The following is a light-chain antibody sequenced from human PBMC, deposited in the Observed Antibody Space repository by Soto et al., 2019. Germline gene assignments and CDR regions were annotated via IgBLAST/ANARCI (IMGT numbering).Light chain of an antibody. CDR2: GVS. J-gene: IGKJ5*01. CDR3: MQNRQLPNT. CDR1: QSLLNSDGKTY. V-gene: IGKV2D-29*01. Sequence: DIATTQIPLSLTVTPGQPAAIACTSSQSLLNSDGKTYLHWFLQKPGQPPQLLITGVSTRFSGVAERFSGSGSGTDFTLKISRVEAEDVGVYFCMQNRQLPNTFGQGTRLEIK.